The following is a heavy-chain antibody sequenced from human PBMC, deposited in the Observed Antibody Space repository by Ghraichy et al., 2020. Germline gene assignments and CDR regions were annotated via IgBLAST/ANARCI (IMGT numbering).Heavy chain of an antibody. J-gene: IGHJ4*02. CDR2: INPNSGGT. CDR3: AREGDSSSWYSFDY. V-gene: IGHV1-2*02. D-gene: IGHD6-13*01. Sequence: ASVKVSCKASGYTFTGYYMHWVRQAPGQGLEWMGWINPNSGGTNYAQKFQGRVTMTRDPSISTAYMELSRLRSDDTAVYYCAREGDSSSWYSFDYWGQGTLVTVSS. CDR1: GYTFTGYY.